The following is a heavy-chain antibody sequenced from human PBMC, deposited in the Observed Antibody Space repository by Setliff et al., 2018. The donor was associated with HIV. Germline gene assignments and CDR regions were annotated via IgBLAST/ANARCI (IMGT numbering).Heavy chain of an antibody. Sequence: GGSLRLSCAAYGFTFSSYAIHWVRQAPGKGLEWVAVISYDGSNKYYAGSVKGRFTVPRDNSKNTLYLQMNSLRAEDTAVYYCARDACIAVAGRYFYYYMDVWGKGTTVTVSS. CDR2: ISYDGSNK. J-gene: IGHJ6*03. V-gene: IGHV3-30*04. CDR3: ARDACIAVAGRYFYYYMDV. CDR1: GFTFSSYA. D-gene: IGHD6-19*01.